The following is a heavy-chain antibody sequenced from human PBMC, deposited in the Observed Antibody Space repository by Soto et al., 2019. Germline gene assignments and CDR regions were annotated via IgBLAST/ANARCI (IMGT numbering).Heavy chain of an antibody. V-gene: IGHV1-18*01. CDR2: ISPYSGDI. CDR1: GYTFTDYG. CDR3: VRDFDMANDAFDI. D-gene: IGHD3-9*01. Sequence: QVQLEQSGAEVRKPGASVKVSCKASGYTFTDYGISWVRQAPGQGLEWMGWISPYSGDIEYAQKVQGRVTMTTDTSTSTAYMELRGLRSADTAVYYCVRDFDMANDAFDIWGQGTMVTVSS. J-gene: IGHJ3*02.